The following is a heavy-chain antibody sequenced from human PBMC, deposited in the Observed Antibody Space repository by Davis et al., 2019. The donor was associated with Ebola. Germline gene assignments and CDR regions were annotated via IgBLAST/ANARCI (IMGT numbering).Heavy chain of an antibody. CDR1: GYTFTNYG. Sequence: ASVKVSCKASGYTFTNYGITWVRQAPGQGLEWMGWINPHNGNTNYAQNVQGRVSMTTDTSTNTAYMEVGSLRAEDTALYYCAKDMHSSSWYFDYWGQGTLVTVSS. V-gene: IGHV1-18*04. CDR2: INPHNGNT. J-gene: IGHJ4*02. D-gene: IGHD6-13*01. CDR3: AKDMHSSSWYFDY.